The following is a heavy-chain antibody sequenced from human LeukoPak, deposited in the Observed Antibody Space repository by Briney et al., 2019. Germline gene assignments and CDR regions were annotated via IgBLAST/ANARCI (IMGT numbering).Heavy chain of an antibody. J-gene: IGHJ3*02. D-gene: IGHD1-26*01. CDR1: GLTVSRNY. CDR3: ARGGSYLSAFDI. V-gene: IGHV3-53*01. CDR2: IYSGGST. Sequence: PGGSLRLSCAASGLTVSRNYMSWVRQAPGKGLESVPVIYSGGSTFYADSVKGRFTISRDNSKNTLYLQMNSLRAEDTAVYYCARGGSYLSAFDIWGQGTMVTVSS.